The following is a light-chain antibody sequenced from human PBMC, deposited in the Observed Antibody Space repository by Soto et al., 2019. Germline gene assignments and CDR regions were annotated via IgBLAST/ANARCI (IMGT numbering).Light chain of an antibody. CDR1: SSNIGSNY. CDR2: RNN. V-gene: IGLV1-47*01. CDR3: AAWDDSLSDLWV. J-gene: IGLJ3*02. Sequence: QSVLTQPPSASGTPGQRVTISCSGSSSNIGSNYVYWYQQLPGTAPKLLIYRNNQRPSGVPDRFSGSKSGTSASLAISGLRSEDEADYYSAAWDDSLSDLWVFGGGTKVTVL.